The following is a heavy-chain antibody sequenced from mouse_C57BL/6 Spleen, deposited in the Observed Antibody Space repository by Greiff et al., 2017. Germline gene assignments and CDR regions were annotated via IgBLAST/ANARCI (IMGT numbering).Heavy chain of an antibody. CDR2: INPNNGGT. Sequence: EVQLQQSGPELVKPGASVKISCKASGYTFTDYYMNWVKQSHGKSLEWIGDINPNNGGTSYNQKFKGKATLPVDKSSSTAYMERRSLTSEDSAVYYGSRPLGDDGYPFAYWGQGTMVTVSA. CDR1: GYTFTDYY. CDR3: SRPLGDDGYPFAY. V-gene: IGHV1-26*01. D-gene: IGHD2-3*01. J-gene: IGHJ3*01.